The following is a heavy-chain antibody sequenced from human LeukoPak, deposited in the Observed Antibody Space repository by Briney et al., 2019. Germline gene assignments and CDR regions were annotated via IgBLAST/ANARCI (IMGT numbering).Heavy chain of an antibody. CDR2: IKQDGSAK. D-gene: IGHD3-3*01. Sequence: GGSLRLSCAASGFXFSSNWMTWVRQAPGKGLEWVANIKQDGSAKYYVDSVRGRFTISRDNAKNSLHLQMSSLRAEDTAVYYCARVRSGYYFDYWGQGTLVTVSS. J-gene: IGHJ4*02. CDR1: GFXFSSNW. CDR3: ARVRSGYYFDY. V-gene: IGHV3-7*05.